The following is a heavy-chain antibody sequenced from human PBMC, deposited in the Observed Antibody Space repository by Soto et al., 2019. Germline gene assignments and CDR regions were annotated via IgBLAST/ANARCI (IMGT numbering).Heavy chain of an antibody. CDR1: GGSISSGGYY. V-gene: IGHV4-31*03. D-gene: IGHD1-7*01. Sequence: SETLSLTSTVSGGSISSGGYYWSWIRQHPGKGLEWIGYIYYSGSTYYNPSLKSRVTISVDTSKNQFSLKLSSVTAADTAVYYCAREGITGTKGFDYWGQGTLVTVSS. CDR3: AREGITGTKGFDY. CDR2: IYYSGST. J-gene: IGHJ4*02.